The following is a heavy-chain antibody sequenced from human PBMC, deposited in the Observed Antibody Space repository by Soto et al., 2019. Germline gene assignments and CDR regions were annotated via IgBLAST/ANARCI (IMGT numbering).Heavy chain of an antibody. J-gene: IGHJ1*01. Sequence: GALVKVSCKASGGTFSSYAISWVRQAPGQGLEWMGGIIPFFDTANYAQKFQGRVTISADESTSTVYMELNSLRSEDTAVYYCASGLYYDSTGYYPAEYLQHWGQGTLVTVSS. CDR1: GGTFSSYA. CDR3: ASGLYYDSTGYYPAEYLQH. V-gene: IGHV1-69*13. CDR2: IIPFFDTA. D-gene: IGHD3-22*01.